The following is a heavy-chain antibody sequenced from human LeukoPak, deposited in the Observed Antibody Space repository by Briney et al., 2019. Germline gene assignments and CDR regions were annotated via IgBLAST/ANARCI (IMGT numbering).Heavy chain of an antibody. CDR1: GFAFSSYS. CDR3: ARETSGYEGPNWFDP. Sequence: PGGSLRLSCAASGFAFSSYSMNWVRQAPGKGLEWLSYISSGSSTLYYADSVKGRFTISRDNAKNSLYLQMNSLRAEDTAVYYCARETSGYEGPNWFDPWGQGTLVTVSS. J-gene: IGHJ5*02. V-gene: IGHV3-48*04. CDR2: ISSGSSTL. D-gene: IGHD5-12*01.